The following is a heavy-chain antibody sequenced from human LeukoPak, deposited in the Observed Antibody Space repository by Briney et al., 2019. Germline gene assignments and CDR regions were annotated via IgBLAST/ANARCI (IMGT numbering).Heavy chain of an antibody. CDR1: GGSISSYY. V-gene: IGHV4-59*01. J-gene: IGHJ4*02. Sequence: PSETLSLTCTVSGGSISSYYWSWIRQSPGKGLEWIGYIYYSGSTNYNPSLKSRVTISVDTSKNQFSLKLSSVTAADTAVYYCARDRGSSLSEFGYWGQGTLVTVSS. CDR2: IYYSGST. CDR3: ARDRGSSLSEFGY. D-gene: IGHD6-6*01.